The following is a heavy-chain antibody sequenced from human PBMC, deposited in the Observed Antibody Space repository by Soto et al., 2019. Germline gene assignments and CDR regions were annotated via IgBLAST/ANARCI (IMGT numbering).Heavy chain of an antibody. CDR3: ARDGSGSRSRASPMDV. CDR2: IIPIFGTA. CDR1: GDTFSSYA. J-gene: IGHJ6*02. Sequence: QVQLVQSGAEVKKPGSSVKVSCKASGDTFSSYAISWVRRAPGQGLEWMGGIIPIFGTANYAQKFQGRVTITADESTSTAYMELSSLRSEVTAVYYCARDGSGSRSRASPMDVWGQGTTVTVSS. D-gene: IGHD3-22*01. V-gene: IGHV1-69*01.